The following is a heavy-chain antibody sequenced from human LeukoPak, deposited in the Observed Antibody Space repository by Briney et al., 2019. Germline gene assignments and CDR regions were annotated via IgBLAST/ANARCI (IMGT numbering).Heavy chain of an antibody. CDR3: ARAREVTGLTP. Sequence: VASMKVSCKASGYRFTGNFIHWARQAPGQGLEWMAWINPNTGDTNYAQKFQGRVTVTRDTSISTVYMELSRLRHDDTAIYYCARAREVTGLTPWGQGTLVTVSS. D-gene: IGHD3-9*01. V-gene: IGHV1-2*02. J-gene: IGHJ5*02. CDR2: INPNTGDT. CDR1: GYRFTGNF.